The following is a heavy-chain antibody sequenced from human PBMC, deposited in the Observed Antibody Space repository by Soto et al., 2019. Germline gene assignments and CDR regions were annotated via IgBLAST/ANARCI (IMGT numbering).Heavy chain of an antibody. CDR1: GYNFSDYY. V-gene: IGHV1-2*02. CDR3: AREISGGGTLNWFDP. Sequence: ASVKVSCKASGYNFSDYYIHWVRQAPGQGLEWLGWVSPKSGGTNYAQKFKGRVTMTRDTSSNTVYMDLSGLKSDDTAVFYCAREISGGGTLNWFDPWGQGTLVTVSS. D-gene: IGHD2-8*02. CDR2: VSPKSGGT. J-gene: IGHJ5*02.